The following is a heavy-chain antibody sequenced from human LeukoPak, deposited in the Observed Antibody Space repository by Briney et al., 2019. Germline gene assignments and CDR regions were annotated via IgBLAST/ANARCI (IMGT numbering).Heavy chain of an antibody. CDR2: IYYSGST. D-gene: IGHD1-26*01. CDR3: ASNRVGSFDY. Sequence: KSSETLSLTCTVSGGSISSGDCYWSWIRQPPGKGLEWIGYIYYSGSTYYNPSLKSRVTISVDTSKNQFSLKLSSVTAADTAVYYCASNRVGSFDYWGQGTLVTVSS. CDR1: GGSISSGDCY. V-gene: IGHV4-30-4*01. J-gene: IGHJ4*02.